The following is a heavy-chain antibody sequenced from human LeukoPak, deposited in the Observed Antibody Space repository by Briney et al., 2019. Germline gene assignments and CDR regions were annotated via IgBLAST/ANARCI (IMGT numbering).Heavy chain of an antibody. V-gene: IGHV1-18*01. CDR1: GYTFTSYG. CDR2: ISAYNGNT. D-gene: IGHD2-2*02. CDR3: AREYTYCSSTSCYTDPPFDY. Sequence: ASVKVSCKASGYTFTSYGISWVRQAPGQGLEWMGWISAYNGNTNYAQKLQGRVTMTTDTSTSTACMELRSLRSDDTAVYYCAREYTYCSSTSCYTDPPFDYWGQGTLVTVSS. J-gene: IGHJ4*02.